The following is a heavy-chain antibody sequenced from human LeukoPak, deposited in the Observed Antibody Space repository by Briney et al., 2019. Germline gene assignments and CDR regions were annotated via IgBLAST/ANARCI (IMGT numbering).Heavy chain of an antibody. CDR1: EYTFIGYY. CDR2: INPNSGGT. D-gene: IGHD6-19*01. CDR3: ARAQYGSGWNRFQH. Sequence: ASVKVSCKASEYTFIGYYLHWVRQAPGQGLEWMGWINPNSGGTNYAQKFQGRVTMTRDTSISTAYMELSRLRSDDTAVCYCARAQYGSGWNRFQHWGQGTLVTVSS. V-gene: IGHV1-2*02. J-gene: IGHJ1*01.